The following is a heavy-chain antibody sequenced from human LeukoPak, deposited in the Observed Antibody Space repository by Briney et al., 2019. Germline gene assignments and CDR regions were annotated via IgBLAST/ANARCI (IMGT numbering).Heavy chain of an antibody. CDR1: GGTFSSYT. Sequence: ASVKVSCKASGGTFSSYTISWVRQAPGQRLEWMGWINAGNGNTKYSQKFQGRVTITRDTSASTAYMELSSLRSEDTAVYYCARVSSGWYYFDYWGQGTLVTVSS. J-gene: IGHJ4*02. D-gene: IGHD6-19*01. V-gene: IGHV1-3*01. CDR3: ARVSSGWYYFDY. CDR2: INAGNGNT.